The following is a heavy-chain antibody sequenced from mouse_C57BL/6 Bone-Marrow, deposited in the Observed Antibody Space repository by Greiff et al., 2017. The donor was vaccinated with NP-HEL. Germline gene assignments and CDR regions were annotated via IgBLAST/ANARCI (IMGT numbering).Heavy chain of an antibody. V-gene: IGHV1-43*01. Sequence: VQLQQSGPELVKPGASVKISCKASGYSFTGYYMHWVKQSSEKSLEWIGEINPSTGGTSYNQKFKGKATLTVDKSSSTAYMQLKSLTSEDSAVYYCARYWFAYWGQGTLVTVSA. J-gene: IGHJ3*01. CDR1: GYSFTGYY. CDR2: INPSTGGT. CDR3: ARYWFAY.